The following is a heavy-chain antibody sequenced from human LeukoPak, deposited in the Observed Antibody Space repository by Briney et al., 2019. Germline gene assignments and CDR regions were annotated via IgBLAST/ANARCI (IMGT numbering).Heavy chain of an antibody. D-gene: IGHD6-19*01. Sequence: SVKVSCKASGGTFSSYAISWVRQAPGQGLEWMGGVIPIFGTANYAQKFQGRVTITADESTSTAYMELSSLRSEDTAVYYCARIRSRGWSRNFDYWGQGTLVTVSS. CDR2: VIPIFGTA. CDR1: GGTFSSYA. J-gene: IGHJ4*02. CDR3: ARIRSRGWSRNFDY. V-gene: IGHV1-69*01.